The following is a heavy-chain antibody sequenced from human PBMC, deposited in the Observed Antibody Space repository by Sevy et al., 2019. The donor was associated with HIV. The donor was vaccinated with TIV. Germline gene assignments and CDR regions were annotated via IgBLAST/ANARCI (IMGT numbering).Heavy chain of an antibody. CDR3: ARLGGLRFFDWSSLNYFDY. D-gene: IGHD3-9*01. Sequence: SETLSLTCSVSGCSISSSTYYWGWIRQPPGRGLEWIGSVYFTGSTYYNPSLKSRVTISVDTSKNEFSLKVNSVTAADTAVYYCARLGGLRFFDWSSLNYFDYWGQGTLVTVSS. J-gene: IGHJ4*02. V-gene: IGHV4-39*01. CDR1: GCSISSSTYY. CDR2: VYFTGST.